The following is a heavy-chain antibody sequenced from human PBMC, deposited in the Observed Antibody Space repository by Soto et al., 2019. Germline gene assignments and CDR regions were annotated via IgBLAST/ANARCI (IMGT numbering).Heavy chain of an antibody. CDR3: AKDRAGYSRGMDV. CDR2: ISYDGHHK. Sequence: QVQLVESGGGVVQPGRSLRLSCAGSGFTFSGYGMHWFRQAPGKGLEWVALISYDGHHKYYADYVKGRLTVSRDNSETTLSLQMTIRRTEDTAVYYCAKDRAGYSRGMDVWGKGTTVSVSS. J-gene: IGHJ6*04. CDR1: GFTFSGYG. V-gene: IGHV3-30*18. D-gene: IGHD6-13*01.